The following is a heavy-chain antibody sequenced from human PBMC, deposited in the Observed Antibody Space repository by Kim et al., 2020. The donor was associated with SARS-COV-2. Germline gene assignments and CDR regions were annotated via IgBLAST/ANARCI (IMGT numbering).Heavy chain of an antibody. CDR1: GFTFSSYA. V-gene: IGHV3-23*01. Sequence: GGSLRLSCAASGFTFSSYAMSWVRQAPGKGLEWVSAISGSGGSTYYADSVKGRFTISRDNSKNTLYLQMNSLRAEDTAVYYCAKDSSYYYDSSGYYYLWGQGTLVTVSS. D-gene: IGHD3-22*01. CDR2: ISGSGGST. CDR3: AKDSSYYYDSSGYYYL. J-gene: IGHJ5*02.